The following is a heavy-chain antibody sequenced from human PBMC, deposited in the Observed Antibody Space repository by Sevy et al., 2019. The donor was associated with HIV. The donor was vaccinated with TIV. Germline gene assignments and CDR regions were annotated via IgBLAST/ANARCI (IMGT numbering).Heavy chain of an antibody. CDR1: GFTFNDYA. D-gene: IGHD6-6*01. V-gene: IGHV3-9*01. CDR3: AKDSYSSSSAEWDY. Sequence: GGSLRLSCVASGFTFNDYAMHWVRQAPGKGLEWVSGIRWNSGHIGYAESVKGRFTISRDNAKNSLYLQMNSLRTEDTAFYYCAKDSYSSSSAEWDYWGQGTLVTVSS. CDR2: IRWNSGHI. J-gene: IGHJ4*02.